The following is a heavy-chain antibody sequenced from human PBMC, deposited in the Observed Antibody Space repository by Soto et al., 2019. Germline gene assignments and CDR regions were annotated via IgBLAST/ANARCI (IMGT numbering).Heavy chain of an antibody. Sequence: VASVKVSCKASGYIFTSHYMHWVRQAPGQGLEWMGVINPTGGSTSYAQKFQGRVTMTRDTSTSTVYMELSSLRSEDTAVYYCARKYSSSSPSDSWGQGPLVTVSS. D-gene: IGHD6-6*01. CDR2: INPTGGST. CDR3: ARKYSSSSPSDS. V-gene: IGHV1-46*01. CDR1: GYIFTSHY. J-gene: IGHJ4*02.